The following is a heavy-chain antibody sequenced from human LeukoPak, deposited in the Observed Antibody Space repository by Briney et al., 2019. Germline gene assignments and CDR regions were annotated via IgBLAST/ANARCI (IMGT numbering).Heavy chain of an antibody. D-gene: IGHD3-22*01. CDR3: ARDRDMGSGYYYFDY. CDR1: GYTSTGYY. V-gene: IGHV1-2*02. Sequence: GASVKVSCKASGYTSTGYYMHWVRQAPGQGLEWMGWINPNSGGTNYAQKFQGRVTMTRDTSISTAYMGLSRLRSDDTAVYYCARDRDMGSGYYYFDYWGQGTLVTVSS. CDR2: INPNSGGT. J-gene: IGHJ4*02.